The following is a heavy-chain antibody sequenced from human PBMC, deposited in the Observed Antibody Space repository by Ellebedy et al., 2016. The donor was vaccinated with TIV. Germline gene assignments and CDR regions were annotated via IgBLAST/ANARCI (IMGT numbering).Heavy chain of an antibody. CDR3: ARADSNYFTH. CDR2: IHYSGST. CDR1: GGSISSGGYY. J-gene: IGHJ4*02. D-gene: IGHD4-11*01. V-gene: IGHV4-31*03. Sequence: MPSETLSLTCTVSGGSISSGGYYWSWIRQLPGKGLEWIGYIHYSGSTYYNPSLKSRLTMSEDKSKNQFSLKLSSVTAADTAVYHCARADSNYFTHWGQGTLVTVSS.